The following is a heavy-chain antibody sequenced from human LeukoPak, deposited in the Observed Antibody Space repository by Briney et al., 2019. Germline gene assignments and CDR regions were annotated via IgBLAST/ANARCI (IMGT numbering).Heavy chain of an antibody. Sequence: SVKVSCKASGGTFSSYAISWVRQAPGQGLEWMGGIIPIFGTANYAQKFQGRVTITADKSTSTAYMELSSLRSDDTAVYYCARVLWFGELGFDPWGQGTLVTVSS. D-gene: IGHD3-10*01. CDR1: GGTFSSYA. V-gene: IGHV1-69*06. CDR2: IIPIFGTA. J-gene: IGHJ5*02. CDR3: ARVLWFGELGFDP.